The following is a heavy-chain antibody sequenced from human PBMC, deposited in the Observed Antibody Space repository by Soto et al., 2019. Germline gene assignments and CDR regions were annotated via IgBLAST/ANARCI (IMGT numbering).Heavy chain of an antibody. D-gene: IGHD6-19*01. V-gene: IGHV1-8*01. CDR1: GYTFTTYD. J-gene: IGHJ3*02. CDR3: ARRVSSGGFYFDAFDI. Sequence: QVQLVQSGAEVKKPGASVKVSCKASGYTFTTYDINWVRQATGQGLEWMGWMNPNSGNTGYAQKSQGRVTMTRTQSINTAYMELSSLTTQDTAMYYGARRVSSGGFYFDAFDIWGQGTMVPVSS. CDR2: MNPNSGNT.